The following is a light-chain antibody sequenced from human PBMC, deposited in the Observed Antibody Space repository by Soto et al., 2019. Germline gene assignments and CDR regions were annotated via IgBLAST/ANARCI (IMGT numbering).Light chain of an antibody. CDR1: RYIRSD. J-gene: IGKJ1*01. Sequence: GERVTSTCRASRYIRSDLSWYQQRPGQAPKVLIYTASSLQSGVPSRFSGSGSGTDFTLKISRVEAEDVGVYYCMQALQTPRTFGQGTKVDIK. V-gene: IGKV1-6*01. CDR3: MQALQTPRT. CDR2: TAS.